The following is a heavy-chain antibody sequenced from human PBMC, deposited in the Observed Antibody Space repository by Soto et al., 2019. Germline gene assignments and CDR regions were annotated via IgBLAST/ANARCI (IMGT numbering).Heavy chain of an antibody. Sequence: GGSLRLSCAASGFTFSSYAMSWVRQAPGKGLEWVSAISGSGGSTYYADSVKGRFTISRDNSKNTLYLQMNSLRAEDTAVYYCAKEDDDILTGYDLYYFDYWGQGTLVTVSS. D-gene: IGHD3-9*01. CDR1: GFTFSSYA. V-gene: IGHV3-23*01. CDR3: AKEDDDILTGYDLYYFDY. CDR2: ISGSGGST. J-gene: IGHJ4*02.